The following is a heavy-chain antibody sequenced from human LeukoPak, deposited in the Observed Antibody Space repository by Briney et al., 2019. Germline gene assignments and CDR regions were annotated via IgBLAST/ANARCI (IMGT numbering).Heavy chain of an antibody. CDR1: GGSISSYY. Sequence: PSETLSLTCTVSGGSISSYYWSWIRQPPGKGLEWIGYIYYSGSTNYNPSLKSRVTISVDTSKNQFSLKLSSVTAADTAVYYCARGLVGASLGWDYWGQGTLVTVSS. D-gene: IGHD1-26*01. CDR2: IYYSGST. CDR3: ARGLVGASLGWDY. J-gene: IGHJ4*02. V-gene: IGHV4-59*01.